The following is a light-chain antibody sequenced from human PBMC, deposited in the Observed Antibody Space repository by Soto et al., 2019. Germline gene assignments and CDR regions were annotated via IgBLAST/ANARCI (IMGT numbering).Light chain of an antibody. CDR3: QQYNSYPWT. V-gene: IGKV1-5*03. J-gene: IGKJ1*01. Sequence: IQLTQSPSSLSSSVGDRVTITCRASQGISSYLAWYQHKPGKAPKLLIYKASSLESGVPSRFSGSGSGTEFTLTISSLQPDDFATYYCQQYNSYPWTFGQGTKV. CDR2: KAS. CDR1: QGISSY.